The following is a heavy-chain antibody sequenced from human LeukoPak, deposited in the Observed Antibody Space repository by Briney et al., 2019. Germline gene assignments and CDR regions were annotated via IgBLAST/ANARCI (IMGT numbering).Heavy chain of an antibody. CDR3: ARTSFYYDSSGYPQEYFDY. D-gene: IGHD3-22*01. V-gene: IGHV4-4*07. J-gene: IGHJ4*02. Sequence: PSETLSLTCTVSGGSIRSYYWNWIRQPAGKELGWIGRIYTSGSTNYNPSLESRVTMSVDTSKNQFSLKLSSVTAADTAVYSCARTSFYYDSSGYPQEYFDYWGQGTLVTVSS. CDR1: GGSIRSYY. CDR2: IYTSGST.